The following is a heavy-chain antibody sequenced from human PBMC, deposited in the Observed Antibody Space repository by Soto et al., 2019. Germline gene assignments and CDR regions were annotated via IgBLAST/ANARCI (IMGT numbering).Heavy chain of an antibody. CDR2: IYNSGRT. J-gene: IGHJ4*02. V-gene: IGHV4-31*03. Sequence: TSETLSLTCTVSGGSISSGGYYWSWIRQHPGKGLEWIGHIYNSGRTYYNPSLKSRITISVDTSKNQFSLKLSSVTAADTAVYYCASAPNQYYFDYWGQGTLVTVSS. CDR1: GGSISSGGYY. CDR3: ASAPNQYYFDY. D-gene: IGHD2-2*01.